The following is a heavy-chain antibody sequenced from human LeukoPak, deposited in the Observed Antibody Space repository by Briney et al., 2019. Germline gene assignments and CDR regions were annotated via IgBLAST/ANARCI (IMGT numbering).Heavy chain of an antibody. CDR1: GGSISISSCY. D-gene: IGHD2-8*01. CDR2: VFYSGKT. V-gene: IGHV4-61*01. Sequence: PSETLSLTCTVSGGSISISSCYWSWIRQSPGKGLEWIGYVFYSGKTDYSPSLRSRVSMSVDTSKNQFSLKVTSVTAADTAVYYCARDTNLRDSFDIWGQGTMVTVSS. CDR3: ARDTNLRDSFDI. J-gene: IGHJ3*02.